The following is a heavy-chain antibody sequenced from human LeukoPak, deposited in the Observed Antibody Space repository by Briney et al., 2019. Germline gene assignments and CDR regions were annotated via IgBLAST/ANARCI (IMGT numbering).Heavy chain of an antibody. CDR1: GFTFSSYA. CDR2: ISGSGGST. D-gene: IGHD2-8*01. CDR3: AKGKDIVLMGWFDP. V-gene: IGHV3-23*01. Sequence: RGSLRLSCAASGFTFSSYAMSWVRQAPGKGLEWVSAISGSGGSTYYADSVKGRFTISRDNSKNTLYLQMNSLRAEDTAVYYCAKGKDIVLMGWFDPWGQGTLVTVSS. J-gene: IGHJ5*02.